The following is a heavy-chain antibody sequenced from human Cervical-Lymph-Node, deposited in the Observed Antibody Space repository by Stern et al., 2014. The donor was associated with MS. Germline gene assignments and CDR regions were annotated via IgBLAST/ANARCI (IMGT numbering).Heavy chain of an antibody. J-gene: IGHJ4*02. CDR1: GDSISSYTHY. Sequence: QVQLQVSGPGLVKPSETLSLTCAVSGDSISSYTHYWAWIRQPPGKGLEWIGSVYYSGATYYNPSLKSPVTISVDTSKNHFSRGLNSVTAADTAVYYCAKHACTGAACPFDLWGQGTLVTVSS. V-gene: IGHV4-39*01. D-gene: IGHD2-8*02. CDR3: AKHACTGAACPFDL. CDR2: VYYSGAT.